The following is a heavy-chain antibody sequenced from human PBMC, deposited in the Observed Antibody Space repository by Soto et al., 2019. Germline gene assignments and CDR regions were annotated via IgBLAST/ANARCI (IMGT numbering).Heavy chain of an antibody. V-gene: IGHV3-15*01. Sequence: PGGSLRLSCAASGFTFSNAWMSWVRQAPGKGLEWVGRMKSKTDGGTTDYAAPVKGRFTISRDESKNTLYLQMNSLKTEDTAVDYCTTETARFDYDYWGQGTLVTVSS. D-gene: IGHD2-21*02. CDR1: GFTFSNAW. J-gene: IGHJ4*02. CDR2: MKSKTDGGTT. CDR3: TTETARFDYDY.